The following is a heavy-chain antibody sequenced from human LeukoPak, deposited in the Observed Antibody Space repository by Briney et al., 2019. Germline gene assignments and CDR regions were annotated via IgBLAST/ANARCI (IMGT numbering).Heavy chain of an antibody. Sequence: SVKVLCKASGGTFSSYAISWVRQAPGQGLEWMGGIIPIFGTANYAQKFQGRVTITADESTSTAYMELSSLRSEDTAVYYCASQAYYGSGSSWGQGTLVTVSS. CDR1: GGTFSSYA. V-gene: IGHV1-69*13. CDR3: ASQAYYGSGSS. CDR2: IIPIFGTA. D-gene: IGHD3-10*01. J-gene: IGHJ5*02.